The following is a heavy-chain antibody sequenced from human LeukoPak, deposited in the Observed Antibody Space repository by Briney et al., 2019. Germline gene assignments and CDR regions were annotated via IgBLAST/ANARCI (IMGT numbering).Heavy chain of an antibody. D-gene: IGHD3-16*01. CDR2: IIPIFGTA. CDR1: GGTFSSYA. V-gene: IGHV1-69*13. CDR3: VRDPWGGLAPYDY. J-gene: IGHJ4*02. Sequence: SVKVSCKASGGTFSSYAISWVRQAPGQGLEWMGGIIPIFGTANYAQKFQGRVTITADESTSTAYMELSSLRSEDTAVYYCVRDPWGGLAPYDYWGQGTLVTVSS.